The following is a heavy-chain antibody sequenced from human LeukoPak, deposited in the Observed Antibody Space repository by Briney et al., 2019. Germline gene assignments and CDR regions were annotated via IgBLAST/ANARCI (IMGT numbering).Heavy chain of an antibody. J-gene: IGHJ4*02. CDR2: ISGSGGST. V-gene: IGHV3-23*01. CDR1: GFTFSTYA. CDR3: AKDPNDYGDYQFDY. Sequence: GGSLRLSCAASGFTFSTYAMSWVRQAPGKGLEWVSAISGSGGSTYYADSVKGRFTISRDNSKNTLYLQMNSLRAEDTAVYYCAKDPNDYGDYQFDYWGQGTLVTVSS. D-gene: IGHD4-17*01.